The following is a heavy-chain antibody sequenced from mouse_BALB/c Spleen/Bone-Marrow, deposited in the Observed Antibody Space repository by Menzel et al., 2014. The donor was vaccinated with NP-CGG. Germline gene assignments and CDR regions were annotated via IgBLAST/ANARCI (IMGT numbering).Heavy chain of an antibody. CDR3: GRRRGYDFAFPY. CDR2: ISSGGTT. V-gene: IGHV5-6-5*01. CDR1: GFTFSSYA. D-gene: IGHD2-4*01. J-gene: IGHJ3*01. Sequence: EVKLVESGGGLVKPGGSLKLSCAASGFTFSSYAMSWIRQTPEKRLEWVASISSGGTTYYPDSVRGRFTISRDNARNILYLQMSSLGSEEPSISYCGRRRGYDFAFPYWGQGTLVTVSA.